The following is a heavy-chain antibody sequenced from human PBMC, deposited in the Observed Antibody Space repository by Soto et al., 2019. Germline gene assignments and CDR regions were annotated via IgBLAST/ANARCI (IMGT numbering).Heavy chain of an antibody. Sequence: EVQLLEAGGGLVQPGGSLRLSCAASGFSFTNYGMSWVRQAPGKGLEWLSAIIGNGDTAYYADSVRGRFTISRDNSKNTLYLQLDDLGAEDTAIYYCAKDYDYCDSLPFDYWGQGTLVTVSS. CDR3: AKDYDYCDSLPFDY. CDR1: GFSFTNYG. CDR2: IIGNGDTA. D-gene: IGHD4-17*01. V-gene: IGHV3-23*01. J-gene: IGHJ4*02.